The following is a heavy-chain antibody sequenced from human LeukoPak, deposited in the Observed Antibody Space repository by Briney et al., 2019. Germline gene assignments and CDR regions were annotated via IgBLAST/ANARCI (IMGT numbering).Heavy chain of an antibody. V-gene: IGHV4-38-2*01. CDR3: ARVGDCSAGSCNSPYY. Sequence: SETLSLTCVVSGHSISSGYYWGWIRQPPGQGLEWIGSISQSGSTDYNPSLKGRVIISVDTSKNQFSLKLTSVTAADTAMYYCARVGDCSAGSCNSPYYWGQGTLVTVSS. CDR1: GHSISSGYY. CDR2: ISQSGST. J-gene: IGHJ4*02. D-gene: IGHD2-15*01.